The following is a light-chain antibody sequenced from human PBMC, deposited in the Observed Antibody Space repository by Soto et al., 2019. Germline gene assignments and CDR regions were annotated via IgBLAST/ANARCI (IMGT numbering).Light chain of an antibody. Sequence: EIVLTQSPGTLSLSPGERATLSCRASQRVPSNYLAWYQQKPGQAPRLLFYGASSRATGIPFRFSGSGSGTHFTLTVTSLEPEDFAVYYCQQYGDSPQIYTFGQGTKLEIK. CDR1: QRVPSNY. J-gene: IGKJ2*01. CDR2: GAS. V-gene: IGKV3-20*01. CDR3: QQYGDSPQIYT.